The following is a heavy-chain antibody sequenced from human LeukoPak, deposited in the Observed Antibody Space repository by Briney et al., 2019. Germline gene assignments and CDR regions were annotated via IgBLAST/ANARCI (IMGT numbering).Heavy chain of an antibody. CDR3: AAGRGADFDY. CDR2: IDPSDSYT. CDR1: GSRFTSYW. J-gene: IGHJ4*02. V-gene: IGHV5-10-1*01. Sequence: GASLKISCKGSGSRFTSYWISWVRQMPGKGLEWMGRIDPSDSYTNYSPSFQGHVTISADKSISTASLQWSSLQASDTAMYYCAAGRGADFDYWGQGTLVTASS.